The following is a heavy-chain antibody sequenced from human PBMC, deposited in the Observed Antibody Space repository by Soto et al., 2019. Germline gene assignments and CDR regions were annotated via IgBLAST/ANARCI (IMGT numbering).Heavy chain of an antibody. V-gene: IGHV3-30*18. Sequence: GGSLRLASAASGLTFSDYAMHWVRKAPGKGLEWVAVVSHDGRNTHYADSVKGRFTISRDSSKNTVSLEMTSLRAEDTAVYYCAKGGRQWLVTSDFNYWGQGALVTVSS. CDR1: GLTFSDYA. CDR3: AKGGRQWLVTSDFNY. J-gene: IGHJ4*02. CDR2: VSHDGRNT. D-gene: IGHD6-19*01.